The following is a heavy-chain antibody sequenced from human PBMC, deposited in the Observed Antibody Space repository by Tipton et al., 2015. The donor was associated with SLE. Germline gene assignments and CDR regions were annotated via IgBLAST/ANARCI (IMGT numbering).Heavy chain of an antibody. CDR1: GFTFGDYA. D-gene: IGHD4-17*01. J-gene: IGHJ4*02. CDR3: ARIGFSYGELDY. CDR2: KKHDGSEK. V-gene: IGHV3-7*01. Sequence: SLRLSCTGSGFTFGDYALNWVRQAPGKGLEWVANKKHDGSEKYYVDSVRGRFTIFRDNAKNSLYLQMNNLRAEDTAVYYCARIGFSYGELDYWGQGTLVTVSS.